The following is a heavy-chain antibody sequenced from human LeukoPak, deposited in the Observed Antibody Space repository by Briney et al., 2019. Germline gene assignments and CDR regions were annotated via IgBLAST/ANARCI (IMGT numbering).Heavy chain of an antibody. CDR1: GGSISSGGYY. D-gene: IGHD4-17*01. J-gene: IGHJ4*02. V-gene: IGHV4-31*11. CDR2: IYYSGST. Sequence: SETLSLTCAVSGGSISSGGYYWSWIRQHPGKGLGWIGYIYYSGSTYYNPSLKSRVTISVDTSKNQFSLKLSSVTAADMAVYYCARSEDYGDYFDYWGQGTLVTVSS. CDR3: ARSEDYGDYFDY.